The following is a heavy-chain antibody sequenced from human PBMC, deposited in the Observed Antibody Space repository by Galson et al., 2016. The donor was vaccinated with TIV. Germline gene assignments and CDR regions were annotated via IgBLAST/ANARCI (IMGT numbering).Heavy chain of an antibody. V-gene: IGHV4-39*01. CDR1: GGSISSSSYY. J-gene: IGHJ3*02. Sequence: SETLSLTCTVSGGSISSSSYYWGWIRQPPGKGLEWIGTIYYSGNTYYNPSLKSRVTISVDTSKSQFSLNLSSVTAADTAVYYCARRLPAGDVGAFHIWGQGTIVSVSS. CDR3: ARRLPAGDVGAFHI. D-gene: IGHD1-26*01. CDR2: IYYSGNT.